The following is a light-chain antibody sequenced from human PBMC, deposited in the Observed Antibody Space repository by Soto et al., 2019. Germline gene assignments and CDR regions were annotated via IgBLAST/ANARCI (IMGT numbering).Light chain of an antibody. Sequence: DIQLTQSPSFLSASVGDRVTITCRASQGIGSYLAWYQQKPGKAPKLLIYAASTLQSGVPSRFSGSGSGTEFTLTISSLQPEDVASYYCQQVNAYPWTFGQGTKVEIE. CDR2: AAS. J-gene: IGKJ1*01. V-gene: IGKV1-9*01. CDR1: QGIGSY. CDR3: QQVNAYPWT.